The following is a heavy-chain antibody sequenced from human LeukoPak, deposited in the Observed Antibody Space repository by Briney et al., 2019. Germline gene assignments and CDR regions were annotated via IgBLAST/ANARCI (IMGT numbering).Heavy chain of an antibody. J-gene: IGHJ6*02. D-gene: IGHD2/OR15-2a*01. V-gene: IGHV3-48*02. Sequence: GGSLRLSCAASGFTISSYSMNWVRQAPGKGLEWVSYISSSSSTIYYADSVKGRFTISRDNAKNSLYLQMNSLRDEDTAVYYCARIIGGRHYYYGMDVRGQGTTVTVSS. CDR3: ARIIGGRHYYYGMDV. CDR1: GFTISSYS. CDR2: ISSSSSTI.